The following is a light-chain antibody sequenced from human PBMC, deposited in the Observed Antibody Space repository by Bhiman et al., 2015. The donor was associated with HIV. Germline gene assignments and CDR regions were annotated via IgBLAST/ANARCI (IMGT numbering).Light chain of an antibody. Sequence: QSVLTQPPSVSGAPGQRVTISCTGSSSNIGAGYDVHWYQQLPGTAPKLLIYGNSNRPSGVPDRFSGSKSGTSALLAITGLQAEEEVDYYCQSYDSSLSAWVFGGGTKLTVL. CDR2: GNS. CDR1: SSNIGAGYD. J-gene: IGLJ3*02. CDR3: QSYDSSLSAWV. V-gene: IGLV1-40*01.